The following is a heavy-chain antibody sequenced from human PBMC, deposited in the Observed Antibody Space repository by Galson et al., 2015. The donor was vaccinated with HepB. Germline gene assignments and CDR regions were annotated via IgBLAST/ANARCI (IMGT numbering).Heavy chain of an antibody. Sequence: SLRLSCAASGFTFSSYGMHWVRRAPGKGLEWVAVIWYDGSNKYYADSVKGRFTISRDNSKNTLYLQMNSLRAEDTAVYYCCYTRYGAYCYGMDVWGQGTTVTVSS. D-gene: IGHD3-16*02. CDR3: CYTRYGAYCYGMDV. CDR2: IWYDGSNK. J-gene: IGHJ6*02. CDR1: GFTFSSYG. V-gene: IGHV3-33*01.